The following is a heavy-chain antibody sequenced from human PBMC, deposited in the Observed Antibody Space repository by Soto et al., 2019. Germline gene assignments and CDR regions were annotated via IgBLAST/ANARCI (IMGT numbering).Heavy chain of an antibody. D-gene: IGHD3-9*01. Sequence: ASETLSLTCAVYGGSFSGYYWSWIRQPPGKGLEWIGEINHSGSTNYNPSLKSRVTISVDTSKNQFSLKLSSVTAADTAVYYCASSGLYDILTGFLDAFDIWGQGTMVTVSS. CDR3: ASSGLYDILTGFLDAFDI. V-gene: IGHV4-34*01. J-gene: IGHJ3*02. CDR2: INHSGST. CDR1: GGSFSGYY.